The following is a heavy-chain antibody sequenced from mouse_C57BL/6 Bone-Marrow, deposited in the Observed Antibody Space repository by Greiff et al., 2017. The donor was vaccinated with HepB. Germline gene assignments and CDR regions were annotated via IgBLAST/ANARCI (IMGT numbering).Heavy chain of an antibody. CDR2: IYPRSGNT. V-gene: IGHV1-81*01. D-gene: IGHD1-1*01. Sequence: QVQLQQSGAELARPGASVKLSCKASGYTFTSYGISWVKQRTGQGLEWIGEIYPRSGNTYYNEKFKGKATLTADKSSSTAYMELRSLTSEDSAVYFCAREIPYYYGSSYESYWGQGTTLTVSS. CDR1: GYTFTSYG. J-gene: IGHJ2*01. CDR3: AREIPYYYGSSYESY.